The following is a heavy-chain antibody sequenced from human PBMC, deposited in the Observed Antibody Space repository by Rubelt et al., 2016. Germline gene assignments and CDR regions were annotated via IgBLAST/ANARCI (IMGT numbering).Heavy chain of an antibody. CDR3: ARVTGGYSGMDV. V-gene: IGHV3-30*02. Sequence: VQLLESGGGLVQPGGSLRLSCAASGFTFSNYGMHWVRQAPGKGLEWVSFIRSDGSNKFYADSVKGRFTISRDNSKNTLYLQMNSLRAEDTAVYYCARVTGGYSGMDVWGQGTAVTVSS. CDR2: IRSDGSNK. J-gene: IGHJ6*02. D-gene: IGHD1-14*01. CDR1: GFTFSNYG.